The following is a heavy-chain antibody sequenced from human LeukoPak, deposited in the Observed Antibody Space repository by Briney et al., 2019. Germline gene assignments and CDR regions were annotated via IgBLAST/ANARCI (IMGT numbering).Heavy chain of an antibody. CDR2: ISNNGGST. CDR3: AKKSGDHFHFDF. V-gene: IGHV3-64*04. Sequence: GGSLRLSCSASGFTFSRYAMHWVRQAPGKGLEYVSAISNNGGSTYHADSVKGRFTISRDNSKSTLYLQMNSLRAEDTAVYHCAKKSGDHFHFDFWGQGTLVTVSS. J-gene: IGHJ4*02. D-gene: IGHD2-21*01. CDR1: GFTFSRYA.